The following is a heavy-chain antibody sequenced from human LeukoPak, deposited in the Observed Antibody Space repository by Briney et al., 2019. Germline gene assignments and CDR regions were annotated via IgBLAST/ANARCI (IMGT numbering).Heavy chain of an antibody. CDR2: IRYDGSNK. CDR1: GFTFSSYG. J-gene: IGHJ3*02. D-gene: IGHD6-25*01. V-gene: IGHV3-30*02. Sequence: PGGSLRLSCAASGFTFSSYGMHWVRQAPGKGLEWVAFIRYDGSNKYYADSVKGRFTISRDNSKNTLYLQMNSLRAEDTAVYYCFVPSSGEPRGAFDIWGQGTMVTVSS. CDR3: FVPSSGEPRGAFDI.